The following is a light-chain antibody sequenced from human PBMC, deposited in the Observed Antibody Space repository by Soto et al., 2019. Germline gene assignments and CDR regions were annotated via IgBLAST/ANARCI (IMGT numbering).Light chain of an antibody. CDR1: KSISSW. J-gene: IGKJ2*01. CDR3: QQYSSSSPT. V-gene: IGKV1-5*01. CDR2: GAS. Sequence: DIQMTQSPSTLSASVGDRVTITCRANKSISSWLAWYQQKPGKAPKLLIYGASSLESGVPSRFSGSGSVTEFTLTIDSLQPDDFATYYCQQYSSSSPTFGQGTKLEI.